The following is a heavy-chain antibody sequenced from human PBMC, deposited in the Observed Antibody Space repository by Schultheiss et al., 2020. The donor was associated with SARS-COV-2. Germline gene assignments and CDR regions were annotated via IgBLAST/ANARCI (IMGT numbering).Heavy chain of an antibody. V-gene: IGHV3-33*01. Sequence: GGSLRLSCAASGFTFSSYGMHWVRQAPGKGLEWVAIIWYDGSNKYYADSVKGRFTISRDNSKNTLYLQMNSLRAEDTALYYCARDLEQWLGGFDYWGQGTLVTVSS. J-gene: IGHJ4*02. CDR3: ARDLEQWLGGFDY. CDR2: IWYDGSNK. CDR1: GFTFSSYG. D-gene: IGHD6-19*01.